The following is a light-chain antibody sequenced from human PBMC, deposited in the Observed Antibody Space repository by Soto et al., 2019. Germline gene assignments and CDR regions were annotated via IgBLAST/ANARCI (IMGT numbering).Light chain of an antibody. CDR3: QQSYSNPLT. J-gene: IGKJ4*01. CDR2: AAS. Sequence: DIQMTQSPSSLSASVGDRFTITCRAIQSIRRNLNWYQQKPGKAPKLLIYAASSLQSGVPSRCSGGGSGTDFTLTISSLQPEDFETYSCQQSYSNPLTLGGGTKVDIK. CDR1: QSIRRN. V-gene: IGKV1-39*01.